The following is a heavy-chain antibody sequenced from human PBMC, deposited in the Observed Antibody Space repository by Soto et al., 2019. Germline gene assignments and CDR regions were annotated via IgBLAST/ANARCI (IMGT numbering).Heavy chain of an antibody. J-gene: IGHJ5*02. D-gene: IGHD3-10*02. CDR3: AGHVRGALTMNWFDP. CDR1: GGSIISSNFY. CDR2: VEYGGST. V-gene: IGHV4-39*01. Sequence: QLQESGPGLVKPSETLSLTCTVSGGSIISSNFYWGWIRQPPGKGLEWIGSVEYGGSTYDNPSRKSRVTLTADTTKNQCSLKLTSVTAADTAIYYCAGHVRGALTMNWFDPWGHGTLVTVSS.